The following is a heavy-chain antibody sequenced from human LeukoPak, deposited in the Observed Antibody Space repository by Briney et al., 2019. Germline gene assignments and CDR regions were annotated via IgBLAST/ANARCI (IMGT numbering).Heavy chain of an antibody. CDR2: IYYSGST. Sequence: PSETLSLTCTVSGGSISSSSYYWGWIRQPPGKGLEWIGSIYYSGSTYYNPSLKSRVTMSVDMSKNQFSLKLRSVTAADTAVYYCARDVVAARGSFDYWGQGTLVTVSS. D-gene: IGHD2-2*01. CDR1: GGSISSSSYY. V-gene: IGHV4-39*07. J-gene: IGHJ4*02. CDR3: ARDVVAARGSFDY.